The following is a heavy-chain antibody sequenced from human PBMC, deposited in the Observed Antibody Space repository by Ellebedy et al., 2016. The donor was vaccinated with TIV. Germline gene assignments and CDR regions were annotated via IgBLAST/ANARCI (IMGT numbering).Heavy chain of an antibody. D-gene: IGHD2-8*01. CDR1: EFTFSYYW. CDR2: IKQDESEK. V-gene: IGHV3-7*01. J-gene: IGHJ4*02. CDR3: VRDKMEGPTLFDD. Sequence: GESLKISXAASEFTFSYYWMSWVRQAPGKGLEWVANIKQDESEKYYVGSVKGRFTISRDNAKNSLYLQMNSLRVEDTAVYYCVRDKMEGPTLFDDWGQGTLVTVSS.